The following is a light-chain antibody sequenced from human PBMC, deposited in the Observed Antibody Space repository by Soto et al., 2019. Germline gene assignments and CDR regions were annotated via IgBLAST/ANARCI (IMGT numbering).Light chain of an antibody. J-gene: IGKJ5*01. CDR2: KAS. V-gene: IGKV1-5*03. CDR3: QHYNSYSEA. Sequence: DIQMTQSPSTLSGSVGDRVTITFRASQTISSWLAWYQQKPGKAPKLLIYKASTLKSGVPSRFSGSGSGTEFTLTISSLQPDDFATYYRQHYNSYSEAFGQGTRLEI. CDR1: QTISSW.